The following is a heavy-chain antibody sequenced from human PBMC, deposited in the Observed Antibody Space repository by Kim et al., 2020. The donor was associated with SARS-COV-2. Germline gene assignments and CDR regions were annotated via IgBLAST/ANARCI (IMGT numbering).Heavy chain of an antibody. V-gene: IGHV4-59*08. J-gene: IGHJ4*02. CDR1: GGSISTYC. CDR2: VYDSGYN. CDR3: ARHRTGRDYCDY. Sequence: SETLSLTCIVSGGSISTYCWSWIRQPPGKGPEWIGYVYDSGYNNYNPSLKSRVTISVDTSKNQFSLKLTSVTASDTAVYYCARHRTGRDYCDYWGQGALVTVSS.